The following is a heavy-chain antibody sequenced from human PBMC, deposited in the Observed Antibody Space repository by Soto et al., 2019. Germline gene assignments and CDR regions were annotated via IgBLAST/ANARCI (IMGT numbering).Heavy chain of an antibody. CDR2: ISYDGSNK. CDR1: GFTFSSYG. J-gene: IGHJ4*02. V-gene: IGHV3-30*18. CDR3: AKDDTYYDFWSGFDY. D-gene: IGHD3-3*01. Sequence: HPGGSLRLSCAASGFTFSSYGMHWVRQAPGKGLEWVAVISYDGSNKYYADSVKGRFTISRDNSKNTLYLQMNSLRAEDTAVYYCAKDDTYYDFWSGFDYWGQGTL.